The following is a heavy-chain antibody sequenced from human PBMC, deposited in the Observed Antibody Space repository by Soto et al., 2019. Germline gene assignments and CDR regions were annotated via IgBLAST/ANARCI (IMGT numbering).Heavy chain of an antibody. CDR1: GYSFTSYW. CDR3: ARSYNWNAPYYYYGMDV. CDR2: IDPSDSYT. V-gene: IGHV5-10-1*01. Sequence: PGKSLKISCKGSGYSFTSYWISWVRQMPGKGLEWMGRIDPSDSYTNYSPSFQGHVTISADKSISTAYLQWSSLKASDTAMYYCARSYNWNAPYYYYGMDVWGQGTTVTVSS. J-gene: IGHJ6*02. D-gene: IGHD1-20*01.